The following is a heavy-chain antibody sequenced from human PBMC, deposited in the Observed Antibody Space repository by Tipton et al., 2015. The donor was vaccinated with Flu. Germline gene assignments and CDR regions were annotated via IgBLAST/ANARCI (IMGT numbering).Heavy chain of an antibody. CDR2: MYYDGST. Sequence: TLSLTCTVSGGSVTSYSWSWIRQPPGRGLEWIGYMYYDGSTNYNPSLKSRVTISEDTSKNQFSLELSSVTAADTAVYYCARAPYTSGWYWFDPWGQGTLVTVSS. CDR1: GGSVTSYS. CDR3: ARAPYTSGWYWFDP. D-gene: IGHD6-19*01. J-gene: IGHJ5*02. V-gene: IGHV4-59*02.